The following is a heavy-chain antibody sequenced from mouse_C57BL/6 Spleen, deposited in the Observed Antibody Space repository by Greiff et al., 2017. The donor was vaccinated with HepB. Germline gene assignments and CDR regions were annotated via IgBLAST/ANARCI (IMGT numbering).Heavy chain of an antibody. CDR1: GYSITSGYY. J-gene: IGHJ2*01. D-gene: IGHD1-1*01. CDR2: ISYDGSN. CDR3: ATSYYGSSYIDY. Sequence: EVKLMESGPGLVKPSQSLSLTCSVTGYSITSGYYWNWIRQFPGNKLEWMGYISYDGSNNYNPSLKNRISITRDTSKNQFFLKLNSVTTEDTATYYCATSYYGSSYIDYWGQGTTLTVSS. V-gene: IGHV3-6*01.